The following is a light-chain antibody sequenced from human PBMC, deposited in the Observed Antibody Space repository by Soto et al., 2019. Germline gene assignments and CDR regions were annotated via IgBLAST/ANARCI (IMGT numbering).Light chain of an antibody. V-gene: IGKV1-9*01. CDR2: LAS. CDR3: HQSYITPPA. CDR1: RGISSY. J-gene: IGKJ2*01. Sequence: IQLTQSPSSLSASVGDRVTITCRASRGISSYLAWYQQKPGKAPKLLIYLASTLQSGVPSRFSGSGSGTDFSLTISSLQPEDVATYYCHQSYITPPAFGQGTKVGIK.